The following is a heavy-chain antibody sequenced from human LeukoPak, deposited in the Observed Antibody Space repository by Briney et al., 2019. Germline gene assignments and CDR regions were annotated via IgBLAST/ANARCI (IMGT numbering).Heavy chain of an antibody. CDR3: ARVPYYYGSGSFSY. J-gene: IGHJ4*02. V-gene: IGHV4-39*07. D-gene: IGHD3-10*01. Sequence: WVRQAPGKGLEWIGTIYYSGSTYYSPSLKSRVTISIDTSKNHFSLKLTSVTAADTAVYYCARVPYYYGSGSFSYWGQGTLVTVSS. CDR2: IYYSGST.